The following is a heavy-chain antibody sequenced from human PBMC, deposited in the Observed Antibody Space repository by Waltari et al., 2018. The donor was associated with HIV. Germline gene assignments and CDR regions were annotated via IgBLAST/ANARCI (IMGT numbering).Heavy chain of an antibody. V-gene: IGHV2-5*02. CDR1: GFSLSTSGVG. D-gene: IGHD3-16*01. J-gene: IGHJ6*02. CDR2: LYWDDDK. CDR3: AHERRDFGLPYDYYGMDV. Sequence: ITLKESGPTLVKPTQTLTLTCTFSGFSLSTSGVGVGWIRQPPGKALDWLALLYWDDDKRYSPSLKGRLTITKDTSKNQVVLTMTDMDPVDTATYYCAHERRDFGLPYDYYGMDVWGQGTTVTVSS.